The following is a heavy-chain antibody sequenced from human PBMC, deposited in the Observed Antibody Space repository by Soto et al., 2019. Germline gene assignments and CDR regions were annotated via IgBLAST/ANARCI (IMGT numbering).Heavy chain of an antibody. CDR2: INHSGST. J-gene: IGHJ4*02. CDR1: GGSFSGYY. CDR3: ARGRKGNIWGGDY. Sequence: SETLSLTCTVYGGSFSGYYWSWIRQPPGKGLEWIGEINHSGSTNYNPSLKSRVTISVDTSKNQFSLKLSSVTAADTAVYYCARGRKGNIWGGDYWGQGTLVTVSS. D-gene: IGHD7-27*01. V-gene: IGHV4-34*01.